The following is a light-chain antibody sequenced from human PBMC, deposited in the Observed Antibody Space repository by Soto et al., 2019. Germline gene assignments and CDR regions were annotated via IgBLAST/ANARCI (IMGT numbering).Light chain of an antibody. CDR2: DAS. Sequence: EIVLTQSPATLSLSPGERATLSCRASQSVSTFFAWYQQKPGQAPRLLIYDASNRATGIPARFSGSGSWTDFTLTISSLEPEDFAVYYCQQCYNWPQWTFGQGTKVEIK. J-gene: IGKJ1*01. CDR1: QSVSTF. V-gene: IGKV3-11*01. CDR3: QQCYNWPQWT.